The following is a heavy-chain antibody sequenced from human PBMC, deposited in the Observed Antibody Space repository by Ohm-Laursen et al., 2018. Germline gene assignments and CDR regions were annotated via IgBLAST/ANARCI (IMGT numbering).Heavy chain of an antibody. D-gene: IGHD6-6*01. V-gene: IGHV3-7*01. CDR1: GFTFSSYS. CDR2: IKQDGSEK. J-gene: IGHJ3*02. CDR3: ARVGGSTLLDAFDI. Sequence: SLRLSCAASGFTFSSYSMNWVRQAPGKGLEWVANIKQDGSEKYYVDSVKGRFTVSRDNAKNSLFLQMNSLRADDTAVYYCARVGGSTLLDAFDIWGQGTMVTVSS.